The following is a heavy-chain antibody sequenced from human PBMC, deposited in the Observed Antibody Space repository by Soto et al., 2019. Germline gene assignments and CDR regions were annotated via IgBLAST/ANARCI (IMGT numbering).Heavy chain of an antibody. CDR3: ARDNELGVAATLDYYGMDV. J-gene: IGHJ6*02. CDR1: GGSVSSGSYY. V-gene: IGHV4-61*01. D-gene: IGHD2-15*01. CDR2: IYYSGST. Sequence: PSETLSLTCTVSGGSVSSGSYYWSWIRQPPGKGLEWIGYIYYSGSTNYNPSLKSQVTISVDTSKNQFSLKLSSVTAADTAVYYCARDNELGVAATLDYYGMDVWGQRTTVTGSS.